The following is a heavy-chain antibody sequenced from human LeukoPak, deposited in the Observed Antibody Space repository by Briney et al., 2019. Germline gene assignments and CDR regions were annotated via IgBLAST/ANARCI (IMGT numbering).Heavy chain of an antibody. V-gene: IGHV4-61*02. J-gene: IGHJ5*02. CDR1: GGSINSDTYY. CDR3: ARDRGVTTARGVPSWFDP. Sequence: PSQTLSLTCTVSGGSINSDTYYWTWIRKPAGKGLEWIGRMYTTGSPSYNPSLKSRVSISIDTSKNQFSLKLTSVSAADTAVYYCARDRGVTTARGVPSWFDPWGQGTLVTVSS. CDR2: MYTTGSP. D-gene: IGHD3-10*01.